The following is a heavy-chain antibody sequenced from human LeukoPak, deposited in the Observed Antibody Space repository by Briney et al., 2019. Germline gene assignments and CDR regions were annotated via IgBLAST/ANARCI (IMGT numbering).Heavy chain of an antibody. D-gene: IGHD2-2*01. CDR3: AKDRQPHCSSISCYAFDL. Sequence: HTGGSLRLSCAGSGFTFNNYVLTWLRKAPGKGLEWVSTITDSGRKTYYAASVKGRFTISRDNSNNTLYLQLDSLRVEDAALYYCAKDRQPHCSSISCYAFDLWGPGTMVTVSS. J-gene: IGHJ3*01. CDR1: GFTFNNYV. CDR2: ITDSGRKT. V-gene: IGHV3-23*01.